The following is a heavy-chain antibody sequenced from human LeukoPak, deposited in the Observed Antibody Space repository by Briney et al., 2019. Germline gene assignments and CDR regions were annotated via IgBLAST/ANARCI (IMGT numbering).Heavy chain of an antibody. CDR2: INHSGST. Sequence: PSETLSLTCAVYGGSFSGYYWSWIRQPPGKGLEWIGEINHSGSTNYNPSLKSRVTISVDTSKNQFSLKLSSVTAADTAVYYCARPSGYYFDYWGQGTLVTVSS. J-gene: IGHJ4*02. CDR1: GGSFSGYY. CDR3: ARPSGYYFDY. D-gene: IGHD6-25*01. V-gene: IGHV4-34*01.